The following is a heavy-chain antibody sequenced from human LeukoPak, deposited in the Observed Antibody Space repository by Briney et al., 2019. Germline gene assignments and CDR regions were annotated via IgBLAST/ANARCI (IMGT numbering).Heavy chain of an antibody. CDR3: ARASGGNRFDY. D-gene: IGHD4-23*01. Sequence: GGSLRLSCTASGFTFSSYAMSWVRQAPGKGLEWVSSISSSSSYIYYADSVKGRFTISRDNAKNSLYLQMNSLRAEDTAVYYCARASGGNRFDYWGQGTLVTVSS. CDR1: GFTFSSYA. J-gene: IGHJ4*02. V-gene: IGHV3-21*01. CDR2: ISSSSSYI.